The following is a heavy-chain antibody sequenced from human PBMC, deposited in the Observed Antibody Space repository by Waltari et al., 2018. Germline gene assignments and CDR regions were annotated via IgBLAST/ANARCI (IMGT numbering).Heavy chain of an antibody. D-gene: IGHD1-26*01. CDR3: ARHIISAGSPFMDV. Sequence: QLQLQESGPGLVKPSETLSLTCTFSGVSISSSSNYWGWIRKPPGQGLEWIGSIYYSGGTYYNPSLKSRVTISVDTSKNQFSLKLSSVTAADTAVYYCARHIISAGSPFMDVWGKGTTVTVSS. V-gene: IGHV4-39*01. CDR2: IYYSGGT. CDR1: GVSISSSSNY. J-gene: IGHJ6*03.